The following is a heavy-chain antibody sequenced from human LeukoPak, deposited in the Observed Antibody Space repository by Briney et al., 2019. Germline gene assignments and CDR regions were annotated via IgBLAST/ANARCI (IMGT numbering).Heavy chain of an antibody. CDR3: AEGSISGNSPAWRY. Sequence: PSETLSLTCTVSGGSISSYYWSWIRQPAGKGLEWIGRIYTSGSTNYNPSLKSRVTMSVDTSKNQFSLKLSSVTAADTAVYYCAEGSISGNSPAWRYWGQGTLVTVSS. V-gene: IGHV4-4*07. CDR2: IYTSGST. CDR1: GGSISSYY. D-gene: IGHD4-23*01. J-gene: IGHJ4*02.